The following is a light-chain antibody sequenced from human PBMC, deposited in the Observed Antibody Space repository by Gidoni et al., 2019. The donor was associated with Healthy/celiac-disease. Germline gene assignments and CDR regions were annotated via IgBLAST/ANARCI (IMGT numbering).Light chain of an antibody. J-gene: IGKJ4*01. CDR2: AAS. CDR1: QGISSW. Sequence: DIHMTHSPSSLSASVGDRVTITCRASQGISSWLAWYQQKPEKDPKSLIYAASSLQSGVPSRFSGSGSGTDVTLTISSLQPEDFATYYCQQYNSYPLTFGGGTKVEIK. CDR3: QQYNSYPLT. V-gene: IGKV1D-16*01.